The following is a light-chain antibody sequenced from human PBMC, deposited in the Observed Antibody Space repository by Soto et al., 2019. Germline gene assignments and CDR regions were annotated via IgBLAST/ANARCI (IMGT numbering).Light chain of an antibody. Sequence: QSALTQPASVSGSPGQSITISCTGTSSDVGSYNLVSWYQQHPGKAPKLMIYEGSKRRSGVSNRFSGSKSGNTASLTISGLEAEDEADYYCCSYAGNSTYVFGTGTKLTVL. J-gene: IGLJ1*01. V-gene: IGLV2-23*01. CDR3: CSYAGNSTYV. CDR2: EGS. CDR1: SSDVGSYNL.